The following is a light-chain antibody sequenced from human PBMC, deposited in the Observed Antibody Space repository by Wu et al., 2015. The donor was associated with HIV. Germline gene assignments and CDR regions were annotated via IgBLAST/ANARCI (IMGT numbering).Light chain of an antibody. Sequence: EIVLTQSPGTLSLSPGERATLSCRASQSVSTFLAWYQQKPGQTPRLLIYDVSNRATGIPARFSGSGSGTDFTLTISSLEPEDFAVYYCQQRANWPLTFGGGTRLEIK. J-gene: IGKJ4*01. V-gene: IGKV3-11*01. CDR3: QQRANWPLT. CDR1: QSVSTF. CDR2: DVS.